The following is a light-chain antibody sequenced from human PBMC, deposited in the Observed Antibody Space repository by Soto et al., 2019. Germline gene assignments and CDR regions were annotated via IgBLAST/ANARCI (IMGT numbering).Light chain of an antibody. V-gene: IGKV3-15*01. Sequence: EIVVTQSPGILSVSPGDRATLSCRASQSVSTNLAWYQQKPGQAPTLLIYAASTRATGIPAIFTGSGSGTDFTLTISSLQSEDFAVYYCQEYSKCTLFTFGPGTRVDIK. CDR3: QEYSKCTLFT. CDR2: AAS. CDR1: QSVSTN. J-gene: IGKJ3*01.